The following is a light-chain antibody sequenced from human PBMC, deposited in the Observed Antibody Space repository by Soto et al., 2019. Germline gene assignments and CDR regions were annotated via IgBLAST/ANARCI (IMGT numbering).Light chain of an antibody. J-gene: IGKJ2*01. CDR3: QQYNSYSPA. CDR1: QDISNN. Sequence: DIQMTQSPSSLSASVGDRVTITCQASQDISNNLNWYQQKPGKAPKLLIYDASSLESGVPSRFSGSGSGTEFTLTISSLQPDDFATYYCQQYNSYSPAFGQGTKLEIK. V-gene: IGKV1-5*01. CDR2: DAS.